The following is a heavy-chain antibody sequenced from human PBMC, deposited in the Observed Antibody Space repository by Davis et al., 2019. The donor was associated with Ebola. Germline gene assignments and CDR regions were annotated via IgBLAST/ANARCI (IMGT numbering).Heavy chain of an antibody. J-gene: IGHJ4*02. Sequence: SETLSLTCTVSGGSISSYYWSWIRQPPGKGLAWIGEVSHTGSTTYNPSLKSRVTISVDPSKNQFSLKLRSVTAADTAVYYCARIRPRTRYCSSDTCYSFLDYWDQGALVTVSS. CDR1: GGSISSYY. CDR3: ARIRPRTRYCSSDTCYSFLDY. D-gene: IGHD2-15*01. V-gene: IGHV4-34*01. CDR2: VSHTGST.